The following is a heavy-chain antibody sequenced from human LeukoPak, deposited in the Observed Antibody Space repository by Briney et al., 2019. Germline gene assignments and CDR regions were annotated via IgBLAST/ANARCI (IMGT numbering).Heavy chain of an antibody. D-gene: IGHD3-10*01. J-gene: IGHJ4*02. CDR1: GGSVSNTTYF. CDR2: INYSGST. Sequence: SETLSLTCTVSGGSVSNTTYFWSWIRQPPGKGLEWIASINYSGSTYYNPSLKSRVTISVDTSVNQFSLKLSSVTAADTAVYYCARYVVYGSGKYYFDYWGQGTLVTVSS. CDR3: ARYVVYGSGKYYFDY. V-gene: IGHV4-39*01.